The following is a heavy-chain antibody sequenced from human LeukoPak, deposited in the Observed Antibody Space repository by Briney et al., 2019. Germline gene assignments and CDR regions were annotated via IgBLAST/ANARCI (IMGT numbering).Heavy chain of an antibody. CDR1: GFTFSDYY. V-gene: IGHV3-11*04. D-gene: IGHD2-8*01. Sequence: GGSLRLSCAASGFTFSDYYMSWIRQAPGKGLEWVSYISSSGSTIYYADSVKGRFTISRDNAKNSLYLQMTSLRAEDTAVYYCARDFPADIVLMVYGFDYWGQGTLVTVSS. CDR2: ISSSGSTI. J-gene: IGHJ4*02. CDR3: ARDFPADIVLMVYGFDY.